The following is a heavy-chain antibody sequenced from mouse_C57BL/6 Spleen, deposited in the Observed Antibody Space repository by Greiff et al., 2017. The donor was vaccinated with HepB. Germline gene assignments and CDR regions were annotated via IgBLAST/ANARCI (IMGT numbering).Heavy chain of an antibody. V-gene: IGHV1-12*01. CDR2: IYPGNGDT. D-gene: IGHD1-1*01. J-gene: IGHJ1*03. Sequence: LQQSGAELVRPGASVKMSCKASGYTFTSYNMHWVKQTPRQGLEWIGAIYPGNGDTSYNQKFKGKATLTVDKSSSTAYMQLSSLTSEDSAVYFCATPYGSSYDWYFDVWGTGTTVTVSS. CDR3: ATPYGSSYDWYFDV. CDR1: GYTFTSYN.